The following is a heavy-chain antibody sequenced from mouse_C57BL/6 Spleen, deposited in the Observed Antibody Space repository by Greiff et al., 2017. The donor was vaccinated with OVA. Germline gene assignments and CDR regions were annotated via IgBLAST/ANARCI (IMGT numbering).Heavy chain of an antibody. Sequence: QVQLQQPGAELVRPGSSVKLSCKASGYTFTSYWMDWVKQRPGQGLEWIGNIYPSDSETHYNQKFKDKATLTVDKSSSTAYMQLSSLTSEDSAVYYCAREGDSSYAMDYWGQGTSVTVSS. CDR3: AREGDSSYAMDY. J-gene: IGHJ4*01. D-gene: IGHD2-12*01. V-gene: IGHV1-61*01. CDR1: GYTFTSYW. CDR2: IYPSDSET.